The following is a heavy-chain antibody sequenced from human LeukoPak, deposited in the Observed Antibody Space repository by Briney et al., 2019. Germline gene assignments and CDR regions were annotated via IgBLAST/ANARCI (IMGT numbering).Heavy chain of an antibody. D-gene: IGHD3-22*01. CDR1: GFTFGDYA. CDR3: IHPRSGYYYWHYYYGMDV. J-gene: IGHJ6*04. V-gene: IGHV3-49*04. Sequence: GGSLRLSCTASGFTFGDYAMSWVRQAPGKGLEWVRFIRSKAYGGTTEYAASVKGRFTISRDDSKSIAYLQMNSLKTEDTAVYYCIHPRSGYYYWHYYYGMDVWGEGTTVTVSS. CDR2: IRSKAYGGTT.